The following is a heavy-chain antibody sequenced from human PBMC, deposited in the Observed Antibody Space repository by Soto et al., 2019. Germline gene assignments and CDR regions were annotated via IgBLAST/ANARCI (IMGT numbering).Heavy chain of an antibody. V-gene: IGHV4-39*01. CDR1: GGSISSSSYY. J-gene: IGHJ4*02. CDR3: ASRGRGYSYGYDY. Sequence: PSETLSLTCTVSGGSISSSSYYWGWIRQPPGKGLGWIGSIYYSGSTYYNPSLKGRVTISLDAPKNQFSLKMSSVHAADTAVYYCASRGRGYSYGYDYWGQGTLVTVSS. D-gene: IGHD5-18*01. CDR2: IYYSGST.